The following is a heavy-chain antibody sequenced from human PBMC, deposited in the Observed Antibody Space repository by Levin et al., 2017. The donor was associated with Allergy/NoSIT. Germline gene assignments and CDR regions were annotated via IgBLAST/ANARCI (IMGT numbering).Heavy chain of an antibody. Sequence: PGGSLRLSCAASGFTFSSYAMSWVRQAPGKGLEWVSAISGSGGSTYYADSVKGRFTISRDNSKNTLYLQMNSLRAGDTAVYYCAKALIAVAGPARYYFDYWGQGTLVTVSS. CDR3: AKALIAVAGPARYYFDY. CDR1: GFTFSSYA. V-gene: IGHV3-23*01. J-gene: IGHJ4*02. CDR2: ISGSGGST. D-gene: IGHD6-19*01.